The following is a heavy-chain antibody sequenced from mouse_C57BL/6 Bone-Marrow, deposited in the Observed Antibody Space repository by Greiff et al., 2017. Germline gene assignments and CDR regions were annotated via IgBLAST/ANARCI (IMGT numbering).Heavy chain of an antibody. Sequence: QVQLQQSGPELVKPGASVKISCKASGYAFSSSWMNWVKQRPGKGLEWIGRIYPGDGDTNYNGKFKGKATLTADKSSSTAYMQLSSLTSEDSAVYFCASKGLTGPWFAYWGQGTLVTVSA. CDR1: GYAFSSSW. V-gene: IGHV1-82*01. CDR3: ASKGLTGPWFAY. D-gene: IGHD4-1*01. CDR2: IYPGDGDT. J-gene: IGHJ3*01.